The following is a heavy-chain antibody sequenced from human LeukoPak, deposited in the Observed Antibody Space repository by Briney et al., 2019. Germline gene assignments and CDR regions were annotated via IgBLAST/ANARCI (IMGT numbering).Heavy chain of an antibody. Sequence: GGSLRLSCAASGFTVSSNYMSWVRQAPGKGLEWVSVIYSGGSTYYADSVKGRFTISRDNSKNTLYLQMNSLRAEDTAVYYCARDPRNYYDSSGYYNYYYGMDVWGQGTTVTVSS. CDR3: ARDPRNYYDSSGYYNYYYGMDV. J-gene: IGHJ6*02. CDR1: GFTVSSNY. D-gene: IGHD3-22*01. V-gene: IGHV3-66*01. CDR2: IYSGGST.